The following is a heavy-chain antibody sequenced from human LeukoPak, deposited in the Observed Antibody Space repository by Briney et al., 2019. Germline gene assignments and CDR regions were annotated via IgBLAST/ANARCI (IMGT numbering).Heavy chain of an antibody. CDR1: GYTFTSYG. Sequence: GASVKVSCKASGYTFTSYGISWVRQAPGQGLQWMGWISAYNGNTNYAQKLQGRVTMTTDTSTSTAYMELRSLRSDDTAVYYCATSKLKDIVVVPAAIYYYGMDVWGQGTTVTVSS. D-gene: IGHD2-2*01. J-gene: IGHJ6*02. V-gene: IGHV1-18*01. CDR2: ISAYNGNT. CDR3: ATSKLKDIVVVPAAIYYYGMDV.